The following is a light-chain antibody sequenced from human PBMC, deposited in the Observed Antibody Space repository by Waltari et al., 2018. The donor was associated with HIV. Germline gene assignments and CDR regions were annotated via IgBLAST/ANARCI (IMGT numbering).Light chain of an antibody. J-gene: IGLJ2*01. CDR3: GTWDSSLSAVV. CDR2: DNN. Sequence: QSVLTQPPSVSAAPGQQDTISCSGSSSNIGNNYVSWYQQLPGTAPKLLIYDNNERPSGIPDRFSGSKSGTSATLGITGLQTGDEADYYCGTWDSSLSAVVFGGGTKLTVL. V-gene: IGLV1-51*01. CDR1: SSNIGNNY.